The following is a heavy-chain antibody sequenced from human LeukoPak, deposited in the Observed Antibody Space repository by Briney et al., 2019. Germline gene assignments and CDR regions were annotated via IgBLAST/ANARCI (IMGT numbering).Heavy chain of an antibody. CDR1: GYTFTRYG. Sequence: ASVKVSCKASGYTFTRYGFSWVRQAPGQGLEWMGWISAYNGNTNYAQKLQGRVTMTRDTSTSTVYMELSSLRSEDTAVYYCARGIVGAPFDYWGQGTLVTVSS. V-gene: IGHV1-18*01. CDR3: ARGIVGAPFDY. J-gene: IGHJ4*02. D-gene: IGHD1-26*01. CDR2: ISAYNGNT.